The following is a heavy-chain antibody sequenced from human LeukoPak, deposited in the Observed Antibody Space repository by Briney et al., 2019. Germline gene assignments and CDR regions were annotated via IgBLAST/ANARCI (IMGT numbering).Heavy chain of an antibody. CDR1: GFTFSSYG. Sequence: GGSLRLSCAASGFTFSSYGMHWVRQAPGKGLEWVAFIRYDGSNKYYADSVKGRFTISRDNAKNSLYLQMNSLRAEDTAVYYCARVRNCSGGSCYRLYYYYYYMDVWGKGTTVTVSS. D-gene: IGHD2-15*01. CDR2: IRYDGSNK. V-gene: IGHV3-30*02. CDR3: ARVRNCSGGSCYRLYYYYYYMDV. J-gene: IGHJ6*03.